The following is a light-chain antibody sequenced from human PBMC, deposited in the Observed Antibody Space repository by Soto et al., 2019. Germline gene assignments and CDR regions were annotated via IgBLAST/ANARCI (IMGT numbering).Light chain of an antibody. CDR1: QRVSSNY. V-gene: IGKV3-20*01. CDR3: QRYDISPFP. Sequence: EIVLTQSPGTLSLSPGERATLSCRASQRVSSNYLAWYQQKPGQAPRLLIYGASSRATGIPDRFSGSGSGTDFTLTISRLEPEDFAVYYCQRYDISPFPFGQGTKLEIK. CDR2: GAS. J-gene: IGKJ2*01.